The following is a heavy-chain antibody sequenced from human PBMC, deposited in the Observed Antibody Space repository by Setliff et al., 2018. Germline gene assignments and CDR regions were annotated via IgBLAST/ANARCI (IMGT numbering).Heavy chain of an antibody. D-gene: IGHD3-10*01. CDR1: GFTFRSYW. CDR3: ARNPPTMVRGVIYYYYYMDV. Sequence: LRLSCAASGFTFRSYWMSWVRQAPGKGLEWVANIKQDGSEKYYVDSVKGRFTISRDNAKNSLYLQMNSLRAEDTAVYYCARNPPTMVRGVIYYYYYMDVWGKGTTVTVSS. V-gene: IGHV3-7*01. J-gene: IGHJ6*03. CDR2: IKQDGSEK.